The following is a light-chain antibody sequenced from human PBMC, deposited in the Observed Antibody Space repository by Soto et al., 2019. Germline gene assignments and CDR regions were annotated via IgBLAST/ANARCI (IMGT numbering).Light chain of an antibody. Sequence: DIQMTQSPSSVSASVGDRVTITCRASQGISSWVAWYQQKPGKAPNLLIYAASSLQGGVPSRFSGSGSGTEFTLTISSMQPEDFATYYCQQADTFPPTFGGGTKVEI. CDR1: QGISSW. J-gene: IGKJ4*02. CDR3: QQADTFPPT. V-gene: IGKV1-12*01. CDR2: AAS.